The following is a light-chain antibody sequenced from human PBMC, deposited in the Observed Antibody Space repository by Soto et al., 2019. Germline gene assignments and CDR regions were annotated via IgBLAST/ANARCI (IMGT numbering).Light chain of an antibody. V-gene: IGKV3-15*01. CDR1: QSVSSN. J-gene: IGKJ2*01. CDR2: GAS. CDR3: QDLHT. Sequence: EIVMTQSPATLSVSPGERATLSCRASQSVSSNLAWYQQKPGQAPRLLIYGASTRATGIPARFSGSGSGTEFTLTISSLQSLFYGYYYHQDLHT.